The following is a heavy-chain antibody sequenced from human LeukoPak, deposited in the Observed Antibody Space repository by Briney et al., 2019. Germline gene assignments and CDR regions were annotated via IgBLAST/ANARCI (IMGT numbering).Heavy chain of an antibody. CDR2: IKEDGSEK. V-gene: IGHV3-7*03. CDR3: AYSRSSLAAGY. CDR1: GFSFSSFW. Sequence: GGSLRLSCAASGFSFSSFWLSWVRQALEKGLEWVANIKEDGSEKCYVDSVKSRFTISRDNAKKSLYLQMSSLRAEDTAVYYCAYSRSSLAAGYWGQGTPVTVSS. J-gene: IGHJ4*02. D-gene: IGHD2-15*01.